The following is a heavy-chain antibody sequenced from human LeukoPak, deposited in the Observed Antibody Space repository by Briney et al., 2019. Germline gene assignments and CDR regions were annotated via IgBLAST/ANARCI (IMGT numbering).Heavy chain of an antibody. J-gene: IGHJ3*02. CDR3: ARGYVVVTSFHI. CDR1: GFTFSSYS. CDR2: ISSSSSYI. D-gene: IGHD2-2*01. Sequence: GGTLRLSCAASGFTFSSYSMNWVRQAPGKGLEWVSSISSSSSYIYYADSVKGRFTISRDNAKNSLYLQMNSLRAEDTAVYYCARGYVVVTSFHIWVQGTMVTVSS. V-gene: IGHV3-21*01.